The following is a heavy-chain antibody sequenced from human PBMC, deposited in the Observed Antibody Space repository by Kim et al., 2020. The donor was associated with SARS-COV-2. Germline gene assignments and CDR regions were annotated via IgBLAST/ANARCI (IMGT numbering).Heavy chain of an antibody. CDR3: ARDAGAGGVARTDY. D-gene: IGHD2-8*02. V-gene: IGHV3-21*01. Sequence: GGSLRLSCAASGFTFSSYSMNWVRQAPGKGLEWVSSISSSSSYIYYADSVKGRFTISRDNAKNSLYLQMNSLRAEDTAVYYCARDAGAGGVARTDYWGQGTLVTVSS. J-gene: IGHJ4*02. CDR1: GFTFSSYS. CDR2: ISSSSSYI.